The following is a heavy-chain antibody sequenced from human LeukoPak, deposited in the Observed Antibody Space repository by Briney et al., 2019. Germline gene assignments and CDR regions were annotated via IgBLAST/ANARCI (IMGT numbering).Heavy chain of an antibody. CDR3: ARQYYYDSTGYYPFDY. Sequence: GESLKISCQGSGYRFTSYWIGWVRQMPGKGLEWMGIIYPGDSETRYSPSFQGQVTISADKSISTAYLQWNSLKASDTAMYYCARQYYYDSTGYYPFDYWGQGTLVTVSS. V-gene: IGHV5-51*01. J-gene: IGHJ4*02. CDR2: IYPGDSET. CDR1: GYRFTSYW. D-gene: IGHD3-22*01.